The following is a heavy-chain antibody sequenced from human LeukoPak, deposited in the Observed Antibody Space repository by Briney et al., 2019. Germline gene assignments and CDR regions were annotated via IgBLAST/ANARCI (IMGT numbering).Heavy chain of an antibody. CDR3: ARRSRGTGSWYYFDY. CDR2: ISNSGNTI. D-gene: IGHD3-10*01. V-gene: IGHV3-48*03. J-gene: IGHJ4*02. Sequence: PGGSLRLSCAASGFTFSSYEMNWVRQAPGKGLEWVSYISNSGNTIYYADSVEGRFTISRDNAKNSLYLQMNSLRAEDTAVYYCARRSRGTGSWYYFDYWGQGTLVTVSS. CDR1: GFTFSSYE.